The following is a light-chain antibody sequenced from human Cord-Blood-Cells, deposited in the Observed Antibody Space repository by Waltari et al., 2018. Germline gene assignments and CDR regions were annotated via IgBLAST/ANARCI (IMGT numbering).Light chain of an antibody. J-gene: IGLJ2*01. CDR1: SRDVGSYNL. V-gene: IGLV2-23*01. CDR2: EGS. Sequence: QAALTQPASVSGSPGQPITLSCPGTSRDVGSYNLVSWYQQHPGKAPKLMIYEGSKRPSGVSNRFSGSKSGNTASLTISGLQAEDEADYYCCSYAGSVVFGGGTKLTVL. CDR3: CSYAGSVV.